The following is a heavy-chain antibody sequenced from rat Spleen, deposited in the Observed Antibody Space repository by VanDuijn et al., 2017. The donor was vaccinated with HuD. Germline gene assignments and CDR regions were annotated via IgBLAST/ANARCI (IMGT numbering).Heavy chain of an antibody. D-gene: IGHD5-1*01. CDR1: GFTFDDYG. Sequence: EVKLVESGGGLVQPGRSLKLSCAASGFTFDDYGMAWVRQAPKNGLEWVASINWGGSSTYYPDNVKGRFTISKDNAKNALYLQMNNLRSEDTAIYYCIKVLGNWFAYWGQGTLVTVSS. CDR3: IKVLGNWFAY. V-gene: IGHV5-36*01. CDR2: INWGGSST. J-gene: IGHJ3*01.